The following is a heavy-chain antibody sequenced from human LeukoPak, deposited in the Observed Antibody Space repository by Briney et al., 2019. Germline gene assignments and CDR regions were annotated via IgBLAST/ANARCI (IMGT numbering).Heavy chain of an antibody. V-gene: IGHV3-73*01. D-gene: IGHD4-17*01. J-gene: IGHJ4*02. Sequence: GGSLRLSCAASGFISSDSAIHWVRQASGKGLEWVGRIKSKSNSYATAYAASVKGRFTISRDDSKNTAYLQMNSLKTEDTAVYYCTTYGDYGPGSDYWGQGTLVTVSS. CDR1: GFISSDSA. CDR2: IKSKSNSYAT. CDR3: TTYGDYGPGSDY.